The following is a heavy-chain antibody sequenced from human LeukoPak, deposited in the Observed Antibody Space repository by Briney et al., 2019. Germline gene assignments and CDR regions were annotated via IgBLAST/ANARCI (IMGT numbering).Heavy chain of an antibody. D-gene: IGHD3-22*01. Sequence: PSETLSLTCTVSGGSISSYYWSWIRQPPGKGLEWIGYIHTSGSTDYNPSLKSRVTISVDTSKNRFSLRLSSVTAADTAVYYCAKHPRAYGNGKWLNYYYYYMDVWGKGTTATVSS. V-gene: IGHV4-4*09. CDR3: AKHPRAYGNGKWLNYYYYYMDV. CDR1: GGSISSYY. CDR2: IHTSGST. J-gene: IGHJ6*03.